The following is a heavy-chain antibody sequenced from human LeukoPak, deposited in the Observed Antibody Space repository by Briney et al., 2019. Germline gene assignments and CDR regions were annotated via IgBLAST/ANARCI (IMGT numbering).Heavy chain of an antibody. J-gene: IGHJ4*02. CDR1: GFTFSSYE. CDR3: AKDSGVTYYYGSGSATYFEN. V-gene: IGHV3-23*01. CDR2: ISGSGGST. Sequence: QPGGSLRLSCAASGFTFSSYEMNWVRQAPGKGLEWVSSISGSGGSTYNADSVKGRFSISRDNSKKTLYLQMNSLRVEDTAVYYCAKDSGVTYYYGSGSATYFENWGQGTLVTVSP. D-gene: IGHD3-10*01.